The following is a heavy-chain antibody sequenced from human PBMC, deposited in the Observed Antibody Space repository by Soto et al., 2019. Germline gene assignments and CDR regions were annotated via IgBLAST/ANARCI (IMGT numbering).Heavy chain of an antibody. CDR2: IKEDGSEK. J-gene: IGHJ4*02. CDR1: ELTFSTYW. CDR3: VVGGGWVPDY. V-gene: IGHV3-7*01. Sequence: DVQLVESGGGLVQPGGSLRLSCAVSELTFSTYWINWVRQAPGKGLEWVAIIKEDGSEKFYVDSVKGRFTISRDNAKSSLDSPMNSPRVEDTAVYYCVVGGGWVPDYWGQGTLVTVSS. D-gene: IGHD3-16*01.